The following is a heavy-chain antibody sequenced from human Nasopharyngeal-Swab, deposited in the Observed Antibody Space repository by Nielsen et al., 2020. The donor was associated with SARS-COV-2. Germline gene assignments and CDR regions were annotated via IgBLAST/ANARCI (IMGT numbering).Heavy chain of an antibody. CDR1: GGSISSSSYY. J-gene: IGHJ6*03. V-gene: IGHV4-39*07. D-gene: IGHD3-10*01. Sequence: SETLSLTCTVSGGSISSSSYYWGWIRQPPGKGLEWIGSIYYSGSTYYNPSLKSRVTISVDTSKNQFSLKLSSVTAADTAAYYCARERGRGGIWNYYYYYMDVWGKGTTVTVSS. CDR2: IYYSGST. CDR3: ARERGRGGIWNYYYYYMDV.